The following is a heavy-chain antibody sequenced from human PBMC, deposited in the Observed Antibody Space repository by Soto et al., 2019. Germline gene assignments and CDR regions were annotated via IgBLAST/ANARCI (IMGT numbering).Heavy chain of an antibody. CDR1: GYTFTGYY. Sequence: ASVKVSCKASGYTFTGYYMHWVRQAPGQGLEWMGWINPNSGGTNYAQKFQGRVTMTRDTSISTAYMELSRLRSDDTAVYYCARDYDSSGYYPTNSNWVDPWGQGPLVTVS. CDR3: ARDYDSSGYYPTNSNWVDP. CDR2: INPNSGGT. D-gene: IGHD3-22*01. J-gene: IGHJ5*02. V-gene: IGHV1-2*02.